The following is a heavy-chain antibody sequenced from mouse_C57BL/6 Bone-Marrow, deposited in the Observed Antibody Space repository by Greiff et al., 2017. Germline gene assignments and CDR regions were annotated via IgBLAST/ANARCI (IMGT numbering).Heavy chain of an antibody. CDR2: IYPRSGNT. CDR3: ANGKYVHFDY. CDR1: GYTFTSYG. D-gene: IGHD2-1*01. V-gene: IGHV1-81*01. Sequence: VQLQQSGAELARPGASVKLSCKASGYTFTSYGISWVKQRTGQGLEWIGEIYPRSGNTYYNEKFKGKATLTADKSSSTAYMELRSLSSEDSAVYFCANGKYVHFDYWGQGTTLTVSS. J-gene: IGHJ2*01.